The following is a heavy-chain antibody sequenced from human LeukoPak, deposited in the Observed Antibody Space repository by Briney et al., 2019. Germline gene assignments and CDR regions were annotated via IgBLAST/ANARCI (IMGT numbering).Heavy chain of an antibody. Sequence: GGSLRLSCAVSGFTLGSYAMSWVRQTPGKGLEWVSATSGSGGSTYSADSVKGRFTISRDISKNTLYLQMNSLRAEDTAVYYCAKSITVTTYYSYGMDVWGQGTTVTVSS. V-gene: IGHV3-23*01. CDR1: GFTLGSYA. J-gene: IGHJ6*02. D-gene: IGHD4-17*01. CDR2: TSGSGGST. CDR3: AKSITVTTYYSYGMDV.